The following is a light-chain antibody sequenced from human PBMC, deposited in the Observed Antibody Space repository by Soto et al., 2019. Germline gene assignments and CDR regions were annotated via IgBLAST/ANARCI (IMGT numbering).Light chain of an antibody. CDR2: SNN. J-gene: IGLJ3*02. CDR1: SSNIGSNA. CDR3: ATWDDSLNGWV. V-gene: IGLV1-44*01. Sequence: QSVLTQPPSASGTPGQRVTISCSGSSSNIGSNAVSWYQQHPGTAPKVLIYSNNQRPSGVPDRFSGSKSGTSASLAISGLQSEDDADYYCATWDDSLNGWVFGGGTKLTVL.